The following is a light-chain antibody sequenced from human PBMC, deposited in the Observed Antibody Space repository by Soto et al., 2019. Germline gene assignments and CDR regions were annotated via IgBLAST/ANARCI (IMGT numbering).Light chain of an antibody. V-gene: IGLV2-11*01. J-gene: IGLJ3*02. CDR3: CSYAGSYTPWV. Sequence: QSALTQPRSVSGSPRQSVTISCTGTSSDVGGYNYVSWYQQHPGKAPKLMIYDVSKRPSGVTDRFSGSKSGNTASLTISGLQAEDEADYYCCSYAGSYTPWVFGGGTKVTVL. CDR2: DVS. CDR1: SSDVGGYNY.